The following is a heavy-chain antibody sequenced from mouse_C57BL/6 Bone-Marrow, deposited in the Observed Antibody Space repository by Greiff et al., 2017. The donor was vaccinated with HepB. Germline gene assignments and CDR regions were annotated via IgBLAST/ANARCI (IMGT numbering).Heavy chain of an antibody. CDR2: ISYDGSN. J-gene: IGHJ2*01. CDR3: AREPAQATVPYYFDY. V-gene: IGHV3-6*01. D-gene: IGHD3-2*02. Sequence: EVHLVESGPGLVKPSQSLSLTCSVTGYSITSGYYWNWIRQFPGNKLEWMGYISYDGSNNYNPSLKNRISITRDTSKNQFFLKLNSVTTEDTATYYCAREPAQATVPYYFDYWGQGTTLTVSS. CDR1: GYSITSGYY.